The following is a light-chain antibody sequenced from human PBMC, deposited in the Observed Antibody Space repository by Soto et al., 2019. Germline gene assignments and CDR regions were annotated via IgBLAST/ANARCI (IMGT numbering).Light chain of an antibody. Sequence: QSALTQPASVSGSPGQSITISCTGTSSDVGGYNYVSWYQQHPAKAPKLMIYDVRNRPSGVSNRFSGSKSGNTASLTISGLQAEDEADYYCSSYTSSSTLYVFGTGTKLTVL. CDR2: DVR. CDR1: SSDVGGYNY. J-gene: IGLJ1*01. CDR3: SSYTSSSTLYV. V-gene: IGLV2-14*03.